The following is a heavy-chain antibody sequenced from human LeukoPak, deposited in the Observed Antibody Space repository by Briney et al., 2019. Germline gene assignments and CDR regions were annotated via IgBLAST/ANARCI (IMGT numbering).Heavy chain of an antibody. J-gene: IGHJ4*02. CDR2: INPNSGET. Sequence: ASVKVSCKASGYTFTAYYMHWVRQAPGQGLEWMGWINPNSGETNYAQEFQGRVTMTRDTSINTAYMELSGLRSDAPAVYYCARDLTFTSGRGVYWGQGTLVTVSS. CDR1: GYTFTAYY. V-gene: IGHV1-2*02. CDR3: ARDLTFTSGRGVY. D-gene: IGHD6-25*01.